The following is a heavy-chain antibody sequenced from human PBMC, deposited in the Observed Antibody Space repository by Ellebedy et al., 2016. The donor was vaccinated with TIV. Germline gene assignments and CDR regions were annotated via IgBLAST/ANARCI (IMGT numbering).Heavy chain of an antibody. CDR2: ISAYNGNT. V-gene: IGHV1-18*04. CDR1: GYTFTSYG. CDR3: ARGGYSGYEVGSATEY. D-gene: IGHD5-12*01. J-gene: IGHJ4*02. Sequence: ASVKVSCKASGYTFTSYGISWVRQAPGQGLEWMGWISAYNGNTNYAQKFQGRVTMTRDTSTSTVYMELSSLRSEDTAVYYCARGGYSGYEVGSATEYWGQGTLVTVSS.